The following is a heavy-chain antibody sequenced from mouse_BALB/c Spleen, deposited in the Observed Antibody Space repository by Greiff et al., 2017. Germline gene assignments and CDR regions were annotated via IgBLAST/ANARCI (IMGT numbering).Heavy chain of an antibody. CDR2: IYPSDSYT. J-gene: IGHJ2*01. CDR3: TRYGGFGC. CDR1: GYTFTSYW. Sequence: VQLQQPGAELVRPGASVKLSCKASGYTFTSYWINWVKQRPGQGLEWIGNIYPSDSYTNYNQKFKDKATLTVDKSSSTAYMQLSSPTSEDSAVYYCTRYGGFGCWGQGTTLTVSS. D-gene: IGHD1-1*01. V-gene: IGHV1-69*02.